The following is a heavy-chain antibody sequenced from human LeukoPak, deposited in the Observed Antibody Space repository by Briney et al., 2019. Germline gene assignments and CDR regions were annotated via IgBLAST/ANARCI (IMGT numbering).Heavy chain of an antibody. D-gene: IGHD3-10*01. CDR2: TYYRSRWLN. CDR3: VRDSGMGLDAFDI. J-gene: IGHJ3*02. V-gene: IGHV6-1*01. Sequence: SQTLSLTCAISGDSVSSNSATWNWIRQSPSGGLEWLGRTYYRSRWLNDYAVSVKGRITVNPDTSKNQFSLQLHSVSPEDTGVFYCVRDSGMGLDAFDIWGQGTMVSVSS. CDR1: GDSVSSNSAT.